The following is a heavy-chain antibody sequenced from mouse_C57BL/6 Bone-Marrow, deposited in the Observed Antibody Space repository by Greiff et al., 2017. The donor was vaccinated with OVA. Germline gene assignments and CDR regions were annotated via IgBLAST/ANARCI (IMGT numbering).Heavy chain of an antibody. D-gene: IGHD1-1*01. CDR2: IDPENGDT. J-gene: IGHJ2*01. CDR1: GFNIKDDY. Sequence: EVQLQQSGAELVRPGASVKLSCTASGFNIKDDYMHWVKQRPEQGLEWIGWIDPENGDTEYASKFQGKATITADTSSNTAYLQLSSLTSEDTAVYYCTYYYGSPPYYFDHWGQGTTLTVSS. CDR3: TYYYGSPPYYFDH. V-gene: IGHV14-4*01.